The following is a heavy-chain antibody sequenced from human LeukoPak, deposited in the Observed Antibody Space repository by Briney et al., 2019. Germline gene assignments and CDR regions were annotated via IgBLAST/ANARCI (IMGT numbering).Heavy chain of an antibody. V-gene: IGHV1-18*01. Sequence: GASVKVSCKASGYTFTNYGISWVRQAPGQGLEWMGWISTYNGNTNYAQKLQGRVTITADESTSTAYMELSSLRSEDTAVYYCARVGEVVVITWGQGTLVTVSS. D-gene: IGHD3-22*01. J-gene: IGHJ5*02. CDR1: GYTFTNYG. CDR3: ARVGEVVVIT. CDR2: ISTYNGNT.